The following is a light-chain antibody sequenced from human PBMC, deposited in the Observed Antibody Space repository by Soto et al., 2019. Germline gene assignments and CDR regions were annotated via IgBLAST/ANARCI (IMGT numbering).Light chain of an antibody. Sequence: EIVMTQSPDTLSVSPGERGTLSCRTSLSIGSNLAWYQQKPGQAPRLLIYDASTRATGIPARFSGSGSGTEFTLTISSLESEDFAVYYCQQKNNGRWTFAQGTKVKIK. CDR3: QQKNNGRWT. CDR1: LSIGSN. CDR2: DAS. V-gene: IGKV3-15*01. J-gene: IGKJ1*01.